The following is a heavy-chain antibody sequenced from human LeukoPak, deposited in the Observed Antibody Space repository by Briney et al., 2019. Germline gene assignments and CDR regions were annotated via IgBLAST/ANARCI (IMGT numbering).Heavy chain of an antibody. V-gene: IGHV3-64D*06. CDR1: GFTFNRFY. D-gene: IGHD6-6*01. Sequence: GGSLRLSCSASGFTFNRFYLHWVRQAPGKGLEFVSHISSNGATTYYADSVKGRFTISRDNSKNTLYLQMSSLRADDTAVYYCVKDRSIAAPNNVFFDSWGQGALVTVSS. CDR2: ISSNGATT. CDR3: VKDRSIAAPNNVFFDS. J-gene: IGHJ4*02.